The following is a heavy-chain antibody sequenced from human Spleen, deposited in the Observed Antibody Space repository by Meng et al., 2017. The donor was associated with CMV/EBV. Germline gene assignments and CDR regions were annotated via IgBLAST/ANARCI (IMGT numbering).Heavy chain of an antibody. V-gene: IGHV4-39*01. CDR1: GAAVSSGSYF. D-gene: IGHD3-10*01. Sequence: GSLRLSCTVSGAAVSSGSYFWSWIRQPPGKGLEWIGSMYYSGNTYYNPSLKSRVTISVDTYKNQFSLKLSSVTATDTAVYYCASLHYYGSGPRFNYWGQGTMVTVSS. CDR2: MYYSGNT. CDR3: ASLHYYGSGPRFNY. J-gene: IGHJ4*03.